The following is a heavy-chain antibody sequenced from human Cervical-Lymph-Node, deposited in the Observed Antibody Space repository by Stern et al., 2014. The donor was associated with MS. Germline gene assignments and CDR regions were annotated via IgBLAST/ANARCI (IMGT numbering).Heavy chain of an antibody. Sequence: EVQLVESGAEVKKPGESLKISCKASGYSFNSYWIGWVRQMPGKGLEWMGVIYPGDSDTRYSPSFQGQVTMSADKSTSTAYLQWSSLKDSDTAIYYCARPGRDAHNSDCWGQGTLVLVSS. D-gene: IGHD5-24*01. CDR1: GYSFNSYW. CDR2: IYPGDSDT. CDR3: ARPGRDAHNSDC. V-gene: IGHV5-51*01. J-gene: IGHJ4*02.